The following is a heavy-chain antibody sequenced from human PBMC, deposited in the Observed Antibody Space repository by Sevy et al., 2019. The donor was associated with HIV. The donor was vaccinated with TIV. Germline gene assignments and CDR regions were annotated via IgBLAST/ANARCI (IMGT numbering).Heavy chain of an antibody. D-gene: IGHD7-27*01. V-gene: IGHV1-24*01. CDR2: FDPEDGET. J-gene: IGHJ6*02. CDR1: GYTLTELS. CDR3: ATVPLGSPHFFCGIDV. Sequence: ASVKVSCKVSGYTLTELSMHWVRQAPGKGLEWMGGFDPEDGETIYAQKFQGRVTMTEDTSTDTAYMELSSLRSEDTAVYYCATVPLGSPHFFCGIDVWGQGTTVTVSS.